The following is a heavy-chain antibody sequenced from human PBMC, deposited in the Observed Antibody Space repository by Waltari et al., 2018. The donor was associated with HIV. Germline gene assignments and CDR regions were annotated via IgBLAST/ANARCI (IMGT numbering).Heavy chain of an antibody. Sequence: EVQLVESGGGLVQPGGSLRLSCAASGFTFSSYSMNWVRQAPGKGLEWVSYISSSSSTIYYADSVKGRFTISRDNAKNSLYLQMNSLRAEDTAVYYCARDGSGYCSGGSCHCDYWGQGTLVTVSS. J-gene: IGHJ4*02. V-gene: IGHV3-48*04. CDR3: ARDGSGYCSGGSCHCDY. D-gene: IGHD2-15*01. CDR1: GFTFSSYS. CDR2: ISSSSSTI.